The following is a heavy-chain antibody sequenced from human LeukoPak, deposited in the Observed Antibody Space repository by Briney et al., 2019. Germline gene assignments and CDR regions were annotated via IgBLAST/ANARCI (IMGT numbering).Heavy chain of an antibody. CDR2: IYFSGST. V-gene: IGHV4-39*02. CDR3: ARESRTTVTLQFDP. J-gene: IGHJ5*02. CDR1: GGSISSSSYY. Sequence: SETLSLTCTVSGGSISSSSYYWGWIRQPPGKGLEWIGSIYFSGSTYYNPSLKSRVTISVDTSKNQFSLKLSSVTAADTAVYYCARESRTTVTLQFDPWGQGTLVTVSS. D-gene: IGHD4-17*01.